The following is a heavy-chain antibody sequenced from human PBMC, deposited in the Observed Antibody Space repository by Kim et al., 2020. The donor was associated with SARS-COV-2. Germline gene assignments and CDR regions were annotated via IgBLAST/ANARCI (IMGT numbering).Heavy chain of an antibody. Sequence: SVKVSCKASGGTFSSYAISWVRQAPGQGLEWMGGIIPIFGTANYAQKFQGRVTITADESTSTAYMELSSLRSEDTAVYYCAAGGIAAAGDPRPPYYYYGMDVWGQGTTVTVSS. CDR1: GGTFSSYA. V-gene: IGHV1-69*13. D-gene: IGHD6-13*01. CDR3: AAGGIAAAGDPRPPYYYYGMDV. CDR2: IIPIFGTA. J-gene: IGHJ6*02.